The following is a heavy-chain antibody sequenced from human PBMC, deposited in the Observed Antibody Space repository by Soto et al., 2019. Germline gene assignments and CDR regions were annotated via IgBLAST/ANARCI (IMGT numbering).Heavy chain of an antibody. CDR3: ARGVRNYYGVDV. Sequence: GGSLRLSCAASGFTFSSYWMHWVRQAPGQGLVWVSRINSDESTTNYADSVKGRFTISRDNAKNTLYLQMDSLRAEDTAVYYCARGVRNYYGVDVWGQGTTVTVSS. CDR2: INSDESTT. CDR1: GFTFSSYW. V-gene: IGHV3-74*01. J-gene: IGHJ6*02.